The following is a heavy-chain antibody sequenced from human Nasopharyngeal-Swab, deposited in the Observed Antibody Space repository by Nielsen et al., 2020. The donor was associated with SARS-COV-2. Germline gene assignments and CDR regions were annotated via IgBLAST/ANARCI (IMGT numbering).Heavy chain of an antibody. J-gene: IGHJ6*02. D-gene: IGHD3-3*01. Sequence: ASVKVSCKASGYTFTSYYMHWVRQAPGQGQEWMGIINPSGGSTSYAQKFQGRVTMTRDTSTSTVYMELSSLRSEDTAVYYCARATYYDFWSGYYTALGGMDVWGQGTTVTVSS. CDR2: INPSGGST. V-gene: IGHV1-46*01. CDR3: ARATYYDFWSGYYTALGGMDV. CDR1: GYTFTSYY.